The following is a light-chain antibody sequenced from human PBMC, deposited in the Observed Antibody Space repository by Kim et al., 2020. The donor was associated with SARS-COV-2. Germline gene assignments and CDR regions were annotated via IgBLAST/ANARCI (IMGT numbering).Light chain of an antibody. CDR1: KLGDKY. V-gene: IGLV3-1*01. Sequence: SVSPGQTASITSSGDKLGDKYACCYQQKPGQSPVLVIYQDSKRPSGIPERFSGSNSGNTATLTISGTQAMDEADYYCQAWDSSTVVFGGGTQLTVL. J-gene: IGLJ2*01. CDR2: QDS. CDR3: QAWDSSTVV.